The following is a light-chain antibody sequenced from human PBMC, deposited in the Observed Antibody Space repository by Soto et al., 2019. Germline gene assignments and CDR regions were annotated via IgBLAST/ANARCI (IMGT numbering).Light chain of an antibody. J-gene: IGKJ1*01. CDR1: QSVSGN. CDR3: QQYNDWPPWT. CDR2: GAS. Sequence: EIVMTQSPATLSVSPGESATLSCRASQSVSGNLAWYQQKPGQAPRLLIYGASTRATGIPARFSGSGSGTEFTLTISSPQSEDFAVYYCQQYNDWPPWTFGQGTKVDIK. V-gene: IGKV3-15*01.